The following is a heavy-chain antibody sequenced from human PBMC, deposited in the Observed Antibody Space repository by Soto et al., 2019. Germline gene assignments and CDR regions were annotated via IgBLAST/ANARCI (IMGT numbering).Heavy chain of an antibody. CDR1: GGSISSRSYS. CDR2: IYHSGST. J-gene: IGHJ5*02. CDR3: ARVPDR. Sequence: TSETLSLTCSVSGGSISSRSYSWGWIRQPPGKGLEWIGYIYHSGSTYYNPSLKSRVTISVDRSKNQFSLKLSSVTAADTAVYYCARVPDRWGQGTLVTVSS. D-gene: IGHD2-2*01. V-gene: IGHV4-30-2*01.